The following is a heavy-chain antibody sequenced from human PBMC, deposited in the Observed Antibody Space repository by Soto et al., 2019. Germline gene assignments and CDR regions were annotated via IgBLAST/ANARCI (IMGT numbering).Heavy chain of an antibody. CDR3: AREAWERKFDF. J-gene: IGHJ4*02. CDR2: IYHNGNA. V-gene: IGHV4-30-2*01. D-gene: IGHD1-26*01. CDR1: GDSITTGGYS. Sequence: SETLSLTCSVSGDSITTGGYSWSWIRQPPGKGLEWIGYIYHNGNAYYNPSLKGRVSLSVDRSTTQFSLKLSSVTAADPAVYYCAREAWERKFDFWGQGTLVTVSS.